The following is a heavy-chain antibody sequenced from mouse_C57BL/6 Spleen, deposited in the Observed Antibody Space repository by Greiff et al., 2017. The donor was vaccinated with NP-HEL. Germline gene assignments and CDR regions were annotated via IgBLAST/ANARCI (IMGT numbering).Heavy chain of an antibody. Sequence: VQLQQSGAELVRPGSSVKLSCKASGYTFTSYWMDWVKQRPGQGLEWIGNIYPSDSETHYNQKFKDKATLTVDKSSSTAYMQLSSLTSEDSAVYYCASESPYGYFDVWGTGTTVTVSS. CDR3: ASESPYGYFDV. CDR1: GYTFTSYW. CDR2: IYPSDSET. V-gene: IGHV1-61*01. J-gene: IGHJ1*03.